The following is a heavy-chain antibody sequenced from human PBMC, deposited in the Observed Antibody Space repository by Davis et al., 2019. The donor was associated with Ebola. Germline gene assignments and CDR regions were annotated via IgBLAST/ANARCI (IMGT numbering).Heavy chain of an antibody. D-gene: IGHD3-3*01. J-gene: IGHJ6*02. CDR1: GYTFTSYG. CDR2: IIPIYGTA. CDR3: ARDYDFWSGYRRPLPYYYYGMDV. Sequence: SVKVSCKASGYTFTSYGISWVRQAPGQGLEWMGGIIPIYGTANYAQKFQGRVTITADESTSTAYMELRSLRSDDTAVYYCARDYDFWSGYRRPLPYYYYGMDVWGQGTTVTVSS. V-gene: IGHV1-69*13.